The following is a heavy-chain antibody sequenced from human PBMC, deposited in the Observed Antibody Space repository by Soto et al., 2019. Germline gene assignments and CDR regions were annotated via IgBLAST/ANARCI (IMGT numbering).Heavy chain of an antibody. V-gene: IGHV1-3*01. J-gene: IGHJ4*02. D-gene: IGHD4-17*01. Sequence: QVQFVQSGAEVKKPGASVKVSCKASGYTFSNYAVHWVRQAPGQRLEWMGWINPDSGNTDCSQKFKGRVTLTRDTSASTAYMDLTRLTSVDTAVYYWARDPSSGDLQSVLDYWGQGTLVTVSS. CDR2: INPDSGNT. CDR1: GYTFSNYA. CDR3: ARDPSSGDLQSVLDY.